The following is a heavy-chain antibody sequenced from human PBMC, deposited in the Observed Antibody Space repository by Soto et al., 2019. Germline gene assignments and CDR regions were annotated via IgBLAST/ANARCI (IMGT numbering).Heavy chain of an antibody. CDR3: ARVYIYDSSGHRGFDY. J-gene: IGHJ4*02. Sequence: SVKVSCKASGGTFSSYAISWVRQAPGQGLEWMGGIIPIFGTANYAQKFQGRVTITADESTSTAYMELSSLRSEDTAVYYCARVYIYDSSGHRGFDYWGQGTLVTVSS. V-gene: IGHV1-69*13. CDR1: GGTFSSYA. D-gene: IGHD3-22*01. CDR2: IIPIFGTA.